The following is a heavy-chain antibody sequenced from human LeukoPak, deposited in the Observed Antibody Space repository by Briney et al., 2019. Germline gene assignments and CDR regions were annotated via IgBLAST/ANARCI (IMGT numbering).Heavy chain of an antibody. CDR2: IDHSGST. J-gene: IGHJ3*02. Sequence: SETLSLTCTVSGGSINSGGYYCSWIRQPPRKGLEWIGEIDHSGSTNYNPSLQSRVTISVDTSKNQFSLKVSSVSAADTAVYYCARGNRPYGEHEAFDIWGHGTTVTVSP. CDR1: GGSINSGGYY. V-gene: IGHV4-61*08. D-gene: IGHD3-10*01. CDR3: ARGNRPYGEHEAFDI.